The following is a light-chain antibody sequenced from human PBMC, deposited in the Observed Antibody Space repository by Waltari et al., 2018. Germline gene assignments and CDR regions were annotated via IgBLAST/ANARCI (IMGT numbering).Light chain of an antibody. Sequence: QSALTQPASVSGSPGQSITISCTGTSIDIDGYNSLSWYQQHPGKAPKRLIYDVSHRPSGVSNRFSGSKSDNTASLTISGLQAEDEADYYCSSYTRRTTYVFGTGTKVTVL. CDR1: SIDIDGYNS. CDR3: SSYTRRTTYV. V-gene: IGLV2-14*03. CDR2: DVS. J-gene: IGLJ1*01.